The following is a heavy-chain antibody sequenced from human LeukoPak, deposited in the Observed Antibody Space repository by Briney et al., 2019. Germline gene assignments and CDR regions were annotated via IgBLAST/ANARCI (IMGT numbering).Heavy chain of an antibody. CDR1: GFTFSSYS. CDR3: AIRNYYDSSGYYYIFDY. V-gene: IGHV3-23*01. CDR2: ISGSGGST. Sequence: GGSLRLSCAASGFTFSSYSMNWVRQAPGKGLEWVSAISGSGGSTYYADSVKGRFTISRDNSKNTLYLQMNSLRAEDTAVYYCAIRNYYDSSGYYYIFDYWGQGTLVTVSS. J-gene: IGHJ4*02. D-gene: IGHD3-22*01.